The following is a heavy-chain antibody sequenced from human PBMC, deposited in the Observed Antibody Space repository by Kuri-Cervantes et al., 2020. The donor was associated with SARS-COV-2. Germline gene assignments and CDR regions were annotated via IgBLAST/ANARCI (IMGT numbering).Heavy chain of an antibody. CDR1: GFTFSGHW. CDR3: VRDGDHWNFDY. D-gene: IGHD1-1*01. J-gene: IGHJ4*02. Sequence: LSLTCAASGFTFSGHWIHWVRQAPGKGLVWVSRINPDGSSSTYADAVKGRFTLSRDNAKNMLFLQMNSLRAEDTAVYYCVRDGDHWNFDYWGQGTLVTVSS. V-gene: IGHV3-74*01. CDR2: INPDGSSS.